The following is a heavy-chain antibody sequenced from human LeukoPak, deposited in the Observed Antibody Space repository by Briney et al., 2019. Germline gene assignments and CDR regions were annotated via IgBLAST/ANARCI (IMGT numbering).Heavy chain of an antibody. CDR2: ISWNSGKI. CDR3: TKGDWFDN. CDR1: GFTFDDYA. Sequence: GGSLRLSCATSGFTFDDYAMHWVRQAPGKGLEWVSGISWNSGKIDYAGSVKGRFTISRDNAKNSLYLQMNSVRDEDMAFYYCTKGDWFDNWGQGTRVTVSS. D-gene: IGHD3/OR15-3a*01. J-gene: IGHJ4*02. V-gene: IGHV3-9*03.